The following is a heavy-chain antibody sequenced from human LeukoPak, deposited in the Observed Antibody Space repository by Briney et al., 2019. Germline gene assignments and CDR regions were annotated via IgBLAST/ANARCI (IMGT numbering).Heavy chain of an antibody. CDR3: ARLGTVGSNWFDP. CDR2: IYYSGST. V-gene: IGHV4-39*01. D-gene: IGHD4-23*01. J-gene: IGHJ5*02. CDR1: GGSISSSSYY. Sequence: PSETLSLTCTVSGGSISSSSYYWGWIRQPPGKGLEWIGSIYYSGSTYYNPSLKSRVTISVDTSKNQFSLKLSSVTAADTAVYYCARLGTVGSNWFDPWGQGTLVTVSS.